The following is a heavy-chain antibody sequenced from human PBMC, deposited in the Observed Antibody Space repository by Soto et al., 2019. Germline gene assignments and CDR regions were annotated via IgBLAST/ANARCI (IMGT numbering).Heavy chain of an antibody. CDR1: GGSISRYY. D-gene: IGHD3-22*01. Sequence: QVQLQESGPGLVKPSETLSLTCSVSGGSISRYYWSWIRQPPGKGLEWIGYIYDSGRSNFNPSLKSRVTMSIDTSENQFSLRLSSVTAADTALYYCARGESITRIGNFDLWGRGTLVTVSS. CDR2: IYDSGRS. CDR3: ARGESITRIGNFDL. J-gene: IGHJ2*01. V-gene: IGHV4-59*08.